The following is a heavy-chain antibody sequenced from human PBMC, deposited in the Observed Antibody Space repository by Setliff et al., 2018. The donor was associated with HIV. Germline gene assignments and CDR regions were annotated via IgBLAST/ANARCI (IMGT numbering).Heavy chain of an antibody. D-gene: IGHD6-13*01. Sequence: SETLSLTCAVYGGSFSGNYWNWIRQPPGKGLEWIGEINHSANTNYSPSLKSRVTIAVETSKNQFSLKLSSETAADRAVYYCARHRDPPGSSWIYYYSYMDVWGKGTTVTVSS. V-gene: IGHV4-34*01. CDR3: ARHRDPPGSSWIYYYSYMDV. J-gene: IGHJ6*03. CDR1: GGSFSGNY. CDR2: INHSANT.